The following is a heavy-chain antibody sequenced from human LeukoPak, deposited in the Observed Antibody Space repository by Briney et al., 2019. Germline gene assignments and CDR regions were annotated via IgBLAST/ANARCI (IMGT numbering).Heavy chain of an antibody. V-gene: IGHV3-21*01. J-gene: IGHJ4*02. D-gene: IGHD5-24*01. CDR2: ISSSSSYI. CDR1: GFTFSSYS. Sequence: GGSLRLSCAASGFTFSSYSMNWVRQAPGKGLEWVSSISSSSSYIYYADSVKGRFTISRDNAKNSLYLQMNSLRAEDTAVYYCAKGREMATNPTDYWGQGTLVTVSS. CDR3: AKGREMATNPTDY.